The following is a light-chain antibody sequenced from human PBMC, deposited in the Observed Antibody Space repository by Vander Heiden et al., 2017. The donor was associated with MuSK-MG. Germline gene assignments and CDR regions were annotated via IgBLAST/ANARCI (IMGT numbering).Light chain of an antibody. Sequence: QSALTQPASVSGSPGQSITLSCSGTSSDVGSYNLVSWYQQHPGKAPILMIYEVSKRPSGVSKRFSGSKSGNTASLTISGLQAEDEADYYCCSYAGASMVFGGGTKLTVL. J-gene: IGLJ2*01. CDR3: CSYAGASMV. CDR2: EVS. V-gene: IGLV2-23*02. CDR1: SSDVGSYNL.